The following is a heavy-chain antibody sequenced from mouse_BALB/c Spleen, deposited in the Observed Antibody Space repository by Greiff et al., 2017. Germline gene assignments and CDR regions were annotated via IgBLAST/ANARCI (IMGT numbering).Heavy chain of an antibody. CDR2: IDPETGGT. J-gene: IGHJ3*01. CDR1: GYTFTDYE. Sequence: QVHVKQSGAELVRPGASVTLSCKASGYTFTDYEMHWVKQTPVHGLEWIGAIDPETGGTAYNQKFKGKATLTADKSSSTAYMELRSLTSEDSAVYYCTRRDGYYVFAYWGQGTLVTVSA. V-gene: IGHV1-15*01. CDR3: TRRDGYYVFAY. D-gene: IGHD2-3*01.